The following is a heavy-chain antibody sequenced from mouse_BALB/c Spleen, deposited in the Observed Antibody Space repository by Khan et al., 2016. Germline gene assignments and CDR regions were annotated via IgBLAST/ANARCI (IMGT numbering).Heavy chain of an antibody. D-gene: IGHD2-4*01. V-gene: IGHV5-4*02. CDR3: AREGLRRGFAY. CDR1: GFTFSDYY. J-gene: IGHJ3*01. Sequence: EVELVESGGGLVKPGGSLKLSCAASGFTFSDYYMYWVRQTPEKRLEWVATISDGGSYTSYPDSVTGRFTISRDNAKNNLYLQMSSLKSEDTAMYYCAREGLRRGFAYWGQGNLVTVAA. CDR2: ISDGGSYT.